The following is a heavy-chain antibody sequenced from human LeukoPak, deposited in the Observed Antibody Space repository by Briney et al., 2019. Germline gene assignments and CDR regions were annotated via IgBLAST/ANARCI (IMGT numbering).Heavy chain of an antibody. D-gene: IGHD6-13*01. V-gene: IGHV4-34*01. CDR1: GSFSGYY. CDR3: ARGAVVEAAGTSRLYYAMDV. CDR2: MHHSGST. J-gene: IGHJ6*04. Sequence: SETLSLTCGAYGSFSGYYWSWIRQPPGEGLEWMGEMHHSGSTNYNPSLKSRVTVSVDTSKNQFSLRLSSVTAADTAVYYCARGAVVEAAGTSRLYYAMDVWGNGTTVTVSS.